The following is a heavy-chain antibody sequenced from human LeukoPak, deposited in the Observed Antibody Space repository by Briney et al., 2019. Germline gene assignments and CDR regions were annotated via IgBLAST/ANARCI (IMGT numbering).Heavy chain of an antibody. V-gene: IGHV3-48*03. CDR3: ARGPDYGSGVNWFDP. CDR2: ISSSGSTI. J-gene: IGHJ5*02. D-gene: IGHD3-10*01. Sequence: GGSLRLSCAASGFTFSSYEMNWVRQAPGKGLKWVSYISSSGSTIYYADSVKGRFTISRDNAKNSLYLQMNSLRAEDTAVYYCARGPDYGSGVNWFDPWGQGTLVTVSS. CDR1: GFTFSSYE.